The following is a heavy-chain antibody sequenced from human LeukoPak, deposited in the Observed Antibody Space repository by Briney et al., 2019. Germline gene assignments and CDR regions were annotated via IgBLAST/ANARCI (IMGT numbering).Heavy chain of an antibody. CDR1: GFTFSSYA. J-gene: IGHJ4*02. D-gene: IGHD3-22*01. CDR3: ARDLRDYDSSGYYLGSDY. Sequence: PGGSLRLSCAASGFTFSSYAMHWVRQAPGKGLEWVAVISYDGSNKYYADFVKGRFTISRDNSKNTLYLQMNSLRAEDTAVYYCARDLRDYDSSGYYLGSDYWGQGTLVTVSS. V-gene: IGHV3-30*04. CDR2: ISYDGSNK.